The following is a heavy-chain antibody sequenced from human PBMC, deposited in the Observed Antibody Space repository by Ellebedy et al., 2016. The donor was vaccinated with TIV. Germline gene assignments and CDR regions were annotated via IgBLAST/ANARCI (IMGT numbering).Heavy chain of an antibody. CDR3: AREATGSDNPDGWYFDL. J-gene: IGHJ2*01. CDR1: GFTFSSYA. Sequence: GESLKISCAASGFTFSSYAMHWVRQAPGKGLEWVTVISYDGSNKYYADSVKGRFTISRDNSKNTLYLQMNGLRAEDTAMYYCAREATGSDNPDGWYFDLWGRGTLVTVSS. V-gene: IGHV3-30-3*01. D-gene: IGHD3-10*01. CDR2: ISYDGSNK.